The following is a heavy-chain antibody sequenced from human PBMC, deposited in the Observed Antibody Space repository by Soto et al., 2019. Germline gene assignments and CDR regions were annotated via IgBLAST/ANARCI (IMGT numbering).Heavy chain of an antibody. Sequence: GGSLRLSCAASGFTFSSYSMNWVRQAPGKGLEWVSYISSSSSTIYYADSVKGRFTISRDNAKNSLYLQMSSLRSEDTAVYYCARGPRITIFGVVIRSNWYYYGMDVWGQGTTVTVSS. CDR2: ISSSSSTI. V-gene: IGHV3-48*01. J-gene: IGHJ6*02. CDR3: ARGPRITIFGVVIRSNWYYYGMDV. D-gene: IGHD3-3*01. CDR1: GFTFSSYS.